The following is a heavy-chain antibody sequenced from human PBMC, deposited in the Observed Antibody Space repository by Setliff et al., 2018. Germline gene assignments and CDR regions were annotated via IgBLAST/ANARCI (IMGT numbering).Heavy chain of an antibody. J-gene: IGHJ4*02. D-gene: IGHD2-15*01. CDR3: ARGAQVVVEAPVDN. Sequence: GSLRLSCAASGFTFSSYTMNWVRQAPGQGLEWVSSIDSSSTWIYYADSVKGRFTISRDNSENTLYLQMNSLRPDDTAVYHCARGAQVVVEAPVDNWGQGTLVTVSS. V-gene: IGHV3-21*01. CDR1: GFTFSSYT. CDR2: IDSSSTWI.